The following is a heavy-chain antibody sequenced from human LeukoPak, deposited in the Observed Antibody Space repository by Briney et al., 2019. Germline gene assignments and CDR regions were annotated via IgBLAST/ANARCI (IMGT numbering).Heavy chain of an antibody. Sequence: PGGSLRLSCTASGFTFGDYTMSWVRQAPGKGLEWVGFIRGKAYGGATEYAASVKGRFTISRDESKSIAYLQMNSLKTEDTAVYYCTRAYDGSAYYYHYWGQGTLVTVSS. D-gene: IGHD3-22*01. CDR3: TRAYDGSAYYYHY. CDR1: GFTFGDYT. V-gene: IGHV3-49*04. CDR2: IRGKAYGGAT. J-gene: IGHJ4*02.